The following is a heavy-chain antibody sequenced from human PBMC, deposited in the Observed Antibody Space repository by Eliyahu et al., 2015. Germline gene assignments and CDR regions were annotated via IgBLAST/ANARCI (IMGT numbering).Heavy chain of an antibody. J-gene: IGHJ4*02. V-gene: IGHV2-70*17. CDR2: IDWDEDK. CDR1: GFSLTTTGMC. CDR3: ARLHPAYNDYHYFDY. D-gene: IGHD4-11*01. Sequence: QVTLRESGPALVKPTQTLTLTCTFSGFSLTTTGMCVSWIRQPPGKALEWLARIDWDEDKFYNTSLKTRLTISKDTSKNQVVLTMTNMNPVDTATYYCARLHPAYNDYHYFDYWGRGILVTVSS.